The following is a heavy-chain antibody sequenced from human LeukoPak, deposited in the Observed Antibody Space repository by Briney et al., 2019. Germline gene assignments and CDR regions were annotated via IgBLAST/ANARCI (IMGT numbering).Heavy chain of an antibody. D-gene: IGHD2-2*01. Sequence: SETLSLTCAVYSGSFSGYYWNWIRQPPGKRLEWIGEINHGGSANYNPSLKSRVTISVDTSKNQFSLKLNSVTAADTAVYYCASHLDRDIVLVPAEGSDAFDFWGQGTMVTVSS. J-gene: IGHJ3*01. CDR3: ASHLDRDIVLVPAEGSDAFDF. CDR2: INHGGSA. V-gene: IGHV4-34*09. CDR1: SGSFSGYY.